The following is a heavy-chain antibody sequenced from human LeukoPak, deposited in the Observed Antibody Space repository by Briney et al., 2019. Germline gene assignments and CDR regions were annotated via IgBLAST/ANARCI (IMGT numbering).Heavy chain of an antibody. Sequence: GSSLRLSCAASGFTFSSYGMHWVRQARGQALEWVAVISYDGSNKYYADSVQGRFTISRDNSKNTLYLQMNSLRAEDTAVYYCAKEGLYDILTGPPDYCGQGTLVTVSS. V-gene: IGHV3-30*18. D-gene: IGHD3-9*01. CDR2: ISYDGSNK. CDR1: GFTFSSYG. CDR3: AKEGLYDILTGPPDY. J-gene: IGHJ4*02.